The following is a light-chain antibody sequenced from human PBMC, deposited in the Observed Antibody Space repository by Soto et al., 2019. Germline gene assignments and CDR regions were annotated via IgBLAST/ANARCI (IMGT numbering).Light chain of an antibody. CDR2: LNSDGSH. CDR1: SGHRSYA. J-gene: IGLJ2*01. V-gene: IGLV4-69*01. CDR3: QTWGTGIVV. Sequence: QSVLTQSPSASASLGASVKLPCTLSSGHRSYAIAWHQQQPEKGPRYLMKLNSDGSHSKGDGIPDRFSGSSSGAERYLTIASLQSEDEADYYCQTWGTGIVVFGGGTKLTVL.